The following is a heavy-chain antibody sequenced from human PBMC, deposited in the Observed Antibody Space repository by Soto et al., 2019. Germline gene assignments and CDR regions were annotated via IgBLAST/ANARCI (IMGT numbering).Heavy chain of an antibody. V-gene: IGHV3-30*18. Sequence: QVQLVESGGGVVQPGRSLRLSCAASGFTFSSYGMHWVRQAPGKGLEWVAVISYDGSNKYYADSVKGRFTISRDNSKNTLYLQMNSLRAEDTAVYYCAKDSYSSSWYCDHWGQGTLVTVSS. CDR1: GFTFSSYG. D-gene: IGHD6-13*01. J-gene: IGHJ4*02. CDR2: ISYDGSNK. CDR3: AKDSYSSSWYCDH.